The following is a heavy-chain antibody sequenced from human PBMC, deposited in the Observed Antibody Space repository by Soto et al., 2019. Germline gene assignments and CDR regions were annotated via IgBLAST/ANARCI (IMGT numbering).Heavy chain of an antibody. J-gene: IGHJ5*02. Sequence: SETLSLTCAVYGGSFSGYYWSWIRQPPGKGLEWIGEINHSGSTNYNPSLKSRVTISVDTSKNQFSLKLSSVTAADTAVYYCARGPLYYYGSGTPRWFDPWGQGTLVTVSS. V-gene: IGHV4-34*01. CDR3: ARGPLYYYGSGTPRWFDP. CDR1: GGSFSGYY. CDR2: INHSGST. D-gene: IGHD3-10*01.